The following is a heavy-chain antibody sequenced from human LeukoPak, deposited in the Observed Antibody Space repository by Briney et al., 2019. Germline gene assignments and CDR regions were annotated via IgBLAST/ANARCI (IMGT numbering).Heavy chain of an antibody. J-gene: IGHJ4*02. CDR3: ARDRSSFSFDY. Sequence: ASVKVSCKASGGTFSSYTISWVRRAPGQGREWMGRIIPILGIANYAQKFQGRVTITAYKSTSTAYMELSSLRSEDTAVYYCARDRSSFSFDYWGQGTLVTVSS. D-gene: IGHD6-6*01. V-gene: IGHV1-69*04. CDR1: GGTFSSYT. CDR2: IIPILGIA.